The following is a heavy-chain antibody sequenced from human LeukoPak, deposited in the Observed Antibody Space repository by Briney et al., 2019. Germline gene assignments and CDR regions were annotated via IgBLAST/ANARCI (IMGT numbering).Heavy chain of an antibody. D-gene: IGHD6-19*01. CDR1: GGSISSGSYY. CDR3: ARHTGYSSGWYPYYFDY. Sequence: PSQTLSLTXTVSGGSISSGSYYWSWIRQPAGKGLEWIGRIYTSGSTNYNPSLKSRVTISVDTSKNQFSLKLSSVTAADTAVYYCARHTGYSSGWYPYYFDYWGQGTLVTVSS. J-gene: IGHJ4*02. V-gene: IGHV4-61*02. CDR2: IYTSGST.